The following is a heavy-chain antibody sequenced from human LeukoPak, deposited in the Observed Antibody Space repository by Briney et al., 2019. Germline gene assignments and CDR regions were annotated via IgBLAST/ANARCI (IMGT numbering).Heavy chain of an antibody. Sequence: ASVKVSCKASGYTFTGNYMHWVRQAPGQGLEWMGRINPNSGGTNYAQTFQGRVTMTRDTSISTAYMELSRLRSDDTAVYYCASYYYDSSGYYYLYFQHWGQGTLVTVSS. CDR3: ASYYYDSSGYYYLYFQH. CDR2: INPNSGGT. J-gene: IGHJ1*01. V-gene: IGHV1-2*06. D-gene: IGHD3-22*01. CDR1: GYTFTGNY.